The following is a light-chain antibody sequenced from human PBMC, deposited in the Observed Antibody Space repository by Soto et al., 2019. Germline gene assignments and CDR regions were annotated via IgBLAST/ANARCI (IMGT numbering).Light chain of an antibody. CDR2: GAS. CDR3: LQYESYWT. J-gene: IGKJ1*01. CDR1: QNINSN. V-gene: IGKV1-39*01. Sequence: DIQMNQSPSSLSASVGDRVTITCRASQNINSNLNWYQQQPGKAPKVLIFGASNLQSGVPSRFSGSGSGTEFTLTISSLQPDDFATYSCLQYESYWTFGQGTRWIS.